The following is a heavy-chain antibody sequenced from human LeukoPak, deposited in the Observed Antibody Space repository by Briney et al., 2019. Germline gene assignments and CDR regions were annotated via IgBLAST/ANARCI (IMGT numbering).Heavy chain of an antibody. D-gene: IGHD2-2*02. V-gene: IGHV4-34*01. CDR3: AARGLGKDIVVVPAAILGAFDI. CDR1: GGSISSYY. J-gene: IGHJ3*02. CDR2: INHSGST. Sequence: SETLSLTCTVSGGSISSYYWSWIRQPPGKGLEWIGEINHSGSTNYNPSLKSRVTISVDTSKNQFSLKLSSVTAADTAVYYRAARGLGKDIVVVPAAILGAFDIWGQGTMVTVSS.